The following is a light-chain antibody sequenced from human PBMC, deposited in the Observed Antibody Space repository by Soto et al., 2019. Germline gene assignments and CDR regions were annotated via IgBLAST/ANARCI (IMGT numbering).Light chain of an antibody. CDR3: QQRSNWPPFT. CDR1: HSVSNY. Sequence: EIVLTQSPATLSLSPGETATLSCRASHSVSNYLAWYQQKPGQAPGLLIYDVSNRATGIPARFSGTGSETDFTLTISSLEPEDFAVYYCQQRSNWPPFTFGPGTKVDI. CDR2: DVS. V-gene: IGKV3-11*01. J-gene: IGKJ3*01.